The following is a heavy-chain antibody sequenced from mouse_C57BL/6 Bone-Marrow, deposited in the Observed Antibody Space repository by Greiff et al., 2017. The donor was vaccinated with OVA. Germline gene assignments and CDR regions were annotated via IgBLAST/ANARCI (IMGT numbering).Heavy chain of an antibody. CDR1: GYTFTDYE. D-gene: IGHD2-2*01. J-gene: IGHJ2*01. V-gene: IGHV1-15*01. CDR2: IDPETGGT. CDR3: TRGVLWLRRAFDY. Sequence: QVQLQQSGAELVRPGASVTLSCKASGYTFTDYEMHWVKQTPVHGLEWIGAIDPETGGTAYNQKFKGKAILTADKSSSTAYMELRSLTSEDSAVYYCTRGVLWLRRAFDYWGQGTTLTVSS.